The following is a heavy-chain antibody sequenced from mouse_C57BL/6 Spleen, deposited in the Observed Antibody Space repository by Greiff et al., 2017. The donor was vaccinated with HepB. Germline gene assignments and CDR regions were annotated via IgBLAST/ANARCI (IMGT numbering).Heavy chain of an antibody. V-gene: IGHV5-17*01. D-gene: IGHD1-1*01. CDR3: AREDYGGYYFDY. CDR1: GFTFSDYG. CDR2: ISSGSSTI. J-gene: IGHJ2*01. Sequence: EVNVVESGGGLVKPGGSLKLSCAASGFTFSDYGMHWVRQAPEKGLEWVAYISSGSSTIYYADTVKGRFTISRDNAKNTLFLQMTSLRSEDTAMYYCAREDYGGYYFDYWGQGTTLTVSS.